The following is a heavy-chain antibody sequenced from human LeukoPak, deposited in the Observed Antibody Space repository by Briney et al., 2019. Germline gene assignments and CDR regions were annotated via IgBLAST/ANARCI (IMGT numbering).Heavy chain of an antibody. CDR2: ISGDGGST. D-gene: IGHD3-3*01. CDR3: ACIMGFWSYFDY. J-gene: IGHJ4*02. V-gene: IGHV3-43*02. Sequence: GGSLRLSCAASGFTFDDYAMHWVRQAPGKGLEWVSLISGDGGSTYYADSVKGRFTISRDNSKNSLYLRMNSLRTEDTALYYCACIMGFWSYFDYWGQGTLVTVSS. CDR1: GFTFDDYA.